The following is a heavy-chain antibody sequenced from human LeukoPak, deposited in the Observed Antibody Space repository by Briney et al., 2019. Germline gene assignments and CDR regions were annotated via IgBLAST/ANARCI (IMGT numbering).Heavy chain of an antibody. CDR1: GYTFTSYG. D-gene: IGHD3-10*01. V-gene: IGHV1-18*01. CDR2: ISAYNGNT. CDR3: ARDPRLSMVRGVTFDY. Sequence: ASVKVSCKASGYTFTSYGISWVRQAPGQGLEWMGWISAYNGNTNYAQKLQGRVTMTTDTSTSTAYMELRSLRSDDTAVYYCARDPRLSMVRGVTFDYWGQGTLVTVSS. J-gene: IGHJ4*02.